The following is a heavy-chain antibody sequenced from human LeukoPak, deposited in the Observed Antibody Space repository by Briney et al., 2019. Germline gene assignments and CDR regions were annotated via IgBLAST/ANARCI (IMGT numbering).Heavy chain of an antibody. CDR2: ISSSGSTI. J-gene: IGHJ4*02. Sequence: GGSLRLSCAASGFTFSSYEMNWVRQAPGKGLEWVSYISSSGSTIYYADSVKGRFTISRDNAKNSLYLQMNSLTAEDTAVYYCARVDSGYDQPFDYWGQGTLVTVSS. CDR1: GFTFSSYE. V-gene: IGHV3-48*03. CDR3: ARVDSGYDQPFDY. D-gene: IGHD5-12*01.